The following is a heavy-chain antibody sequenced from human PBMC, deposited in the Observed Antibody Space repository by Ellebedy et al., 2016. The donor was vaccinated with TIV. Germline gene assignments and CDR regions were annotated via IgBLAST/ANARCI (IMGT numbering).Heavy chain of an antibody. D-gene: IGHD6-19*01. CDR2: INMDGSIK. CDR3: GRDGWGNLLDY. CDR1: GFTFNNYW. Sequence: GESLKISXAASGFTFNNYWMAWVRQAPEKGLQWVAHINMDGSIKGYVASVMGRFTISRDNARNSLYLEMNSLRADDTAFYYCGRDGWGNLLDYWGQGALVTVSS. V-gene: IGHV3-7*01. J-gene: IGHJ4*02.